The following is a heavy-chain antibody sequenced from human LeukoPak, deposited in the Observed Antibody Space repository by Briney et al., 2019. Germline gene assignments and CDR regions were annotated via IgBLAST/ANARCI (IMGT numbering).Heavy chain of an antibody. CDR3: ARLNYDFWSGYYGAIDY. D-gene: IGHD3-3*01. V-gene: IGHV1-2*02. CDR1: GYTFTGYY. J-gene: IGHJ4*02. CDR2: MNPNSGGT. Sequence: ASVKVSCKASGYTFTGYYMHWVRQAPGQGVEGMGWMNPNSGGTNYAQKFQGRVTMTRDTSISTAYMELSRLRSDDTAVYYCARLNYDFWSGYYGAIDYWGQGTLVTVSS.